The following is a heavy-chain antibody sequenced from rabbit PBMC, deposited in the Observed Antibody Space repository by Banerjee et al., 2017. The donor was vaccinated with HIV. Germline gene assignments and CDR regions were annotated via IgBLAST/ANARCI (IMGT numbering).Heavy chain of an antibody. CDR3: ARCYDAYGNYYFNL. Sequence: QEQLVESGGGLVQPEGSLTLTCTASGFSFTESQHMCWVRQAPGKGLEWTGCIYSGRSGRTYYASWAKGRFTISKSTSLNTVTLQMTSLTAADTATYFCARCYDAYGNYYFNLWGQGTLVTVS. J-gene: IGHJ4*01. CDR1: GFSFTESQH. D-gene: IGHD2-1*01. CDR2: IYSGRSGRT. V-gene: IGHV1S45*01.